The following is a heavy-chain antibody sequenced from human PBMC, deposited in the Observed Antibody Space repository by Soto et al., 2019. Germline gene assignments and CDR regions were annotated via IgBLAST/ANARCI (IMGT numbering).Heavy chain of an antibody. CDR2: IYWDDDK. CDR3: ALVGDYDLLTFDH. CDR1: GFSLSTYHMG. D-gene: IGHD4-17*01. V-gene: IGHV2-5*02. Sequence: QITLKESGPTLVRPAQTLTLTCDFSGFSLSTYHMGVAWIRQPPGKALEWLALIYWDDDKRYSPSLKDRLANSKDTSSNQVVLTITNMDPGDTATYFCALVGDYDLLTFDHWFPGTLVTVSS. J-gene: IGHJ4*02.